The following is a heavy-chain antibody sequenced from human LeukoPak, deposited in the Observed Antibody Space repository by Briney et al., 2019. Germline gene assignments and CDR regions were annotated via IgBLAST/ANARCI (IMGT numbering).Heavy chain of an antibody. CDR1: GGSFSGYY. CDR3: ARRYFNLGIWYFDL. Sequence: SETLSLTCAVYGGSFSGYYWSWIRQPPGKGLEWIGEINHSGITNYNPSLKSRVTISVDTSKNQFSLKLSSVTAADTAVYYCARRYFNLGIWYFDLWGRGTLVTVSS. CDR2: INHSGIT. D-gene: IGHD7-27*01. J-gene: IGHJ2*01. V-gene: IGHV4-34*01.